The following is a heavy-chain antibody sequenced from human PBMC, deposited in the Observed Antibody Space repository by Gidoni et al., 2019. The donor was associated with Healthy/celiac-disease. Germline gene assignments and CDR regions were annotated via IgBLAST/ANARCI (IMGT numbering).Heavy chain of an antibody. D-gene: IGHD2-15*01. CDR2: ISGSGGST. CDR1: GSTFSSYA. Sequence: EVQLVESGGGLVQPGGSLRLSCAASGSTFSSYAMSWVRQAPGKGLEWVSAISGSGGSTYYADSVKGRFTISRDNSKNTLYLQMNSLRAEDTAVYYCATNVLGYCSGGSCYEYYYYGMDVWGQGTTVTVSS. CDR3: ATNVLGYCSGGSCYEYYYYGMDV. V-gene: IGHV3-23*04. J-gene: IGHJ6*02.